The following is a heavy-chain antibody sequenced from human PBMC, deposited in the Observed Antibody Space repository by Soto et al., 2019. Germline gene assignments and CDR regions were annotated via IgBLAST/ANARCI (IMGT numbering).Heavy chain of an antibody. CDR3: AKDRPNIAAAGTGDY. D-gene: IGHD6-13*01. CDR2: ISWNSGSI. V-gene: IGHV3-9*01. CDR1: GFTFDDYA. J-gene: IGHJ4*02. Sequence: EVQLVESGGGLVQPGRSLRLSCAASGFTFDDYAMHWVRQAPGKGLEWVSGISWNSGSIGYADSVKGRFTIPRDNAKNSLYLQMNSLRAEDTALYYCAKDRPNIAAAGTGDYWGQGTLVTVSS.